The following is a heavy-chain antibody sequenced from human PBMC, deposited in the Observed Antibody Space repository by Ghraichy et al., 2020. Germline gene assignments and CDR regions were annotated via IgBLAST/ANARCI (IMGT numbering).Heavy chain of an antibody. Sequence: SQTLSLTCAISGDSVSSNSAAWNWIRQSPSRGLEWLGRTYYRSKWYNDYAVSVKSRIIINPDTSKNQFSLQLNSVTPEDTAVYYCARENSREDTVVLDGFDYWGQGTLVTVSS. J-gene: IGHJ4*02. CDR1: GDSVSSNSAA. CDR3: ARENSREDTVVLDGFDY. D-gene: IGHD4-23*01. CDR2: TYYRSKWYN. V-gene: IGHV6-1*01.